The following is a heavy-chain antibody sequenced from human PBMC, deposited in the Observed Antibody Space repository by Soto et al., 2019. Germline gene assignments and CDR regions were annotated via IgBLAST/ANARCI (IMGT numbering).Heavy chain of an antibody. J-gene: IGHJ4*02. D-gene: IGHD3-22*01. V-gene: IGHV3-11*01. CDR2: IGSSDNII. CDR3: ARDLGYYESSGYFDY. CDR1: GFTVSSNY. Sequence: GGSLRLSCAASGFTVSSNYMSWVRQAPGKGLEWVSYIGSSDNIIYYADSVKGRFTISRDNAKNSLYLQMNSLRAEDTAVYYCARDLGYYESSGYFDYWGQGTLVTVSS.